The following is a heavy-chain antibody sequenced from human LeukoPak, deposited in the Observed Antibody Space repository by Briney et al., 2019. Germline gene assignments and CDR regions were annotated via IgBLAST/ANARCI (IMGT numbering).Heavy chain of an antibody. CDR2: IYYSGST. CDR1: GGSISSYY. D-gene: IGHD5-18*01. J-gene: IGHJ6*03. V-gene: IGHV4-59*01. CDR3: ARGKVGYSYGYYYYYMDV. Sequence: SETLSLTCTVSGGSISSYYWSWIRQPAGKGLEWIGYIYYSGSTNYNPSLKSRVTISVDTSKNQFSLKLSSVTAADTAVYYCARGKVGYSYGYYYYYMDVWGKGTTVTVSS.